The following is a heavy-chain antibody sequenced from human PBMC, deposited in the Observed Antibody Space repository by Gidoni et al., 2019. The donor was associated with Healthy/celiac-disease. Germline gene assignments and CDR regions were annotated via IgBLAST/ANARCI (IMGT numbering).Heavy chain of an antibody. V-gene: IGHV4-4*03. J-gene: IGHJ6*03. D-gene: IGHD2-2*01. CDR3: ATRGYWSSTSCYFGYYYYYMDV. CDR2: ICHSGST. CDR1: GGPISSSNC. Sequence: QVQLPESGPGLVKPPGTLSLTCAVSGGPISSSNCCSRVRQPPGKGLGWIGEICHSGSTNYNPSLKRRVTISVDKSKNQFSLKLSSVTAADTAVYYCATRGYWSSTSCYFGYYYYYMDVWGKGTTVTVSS.